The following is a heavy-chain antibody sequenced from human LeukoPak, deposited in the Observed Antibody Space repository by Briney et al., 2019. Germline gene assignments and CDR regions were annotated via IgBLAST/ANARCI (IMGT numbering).Heavy chain of an antibody. CDR2: ISSSTNTI. D-gene: IGHD4-23*01. Sequence: GGSLRLSCAASRFTFSDYSMIWVRQPPGKGLEWVSYISSSTNTIYYADSVKGRFTISRDNAKNSLFLQMNSLRDEDTAVYYCARGGYGANDDAFDIWGQGTMVTVSS. CDR1: RFTFSDYS. V-gene: IGHV3-48*02. CDR3: ARGGYGANDDAFDI. J-gene: IGHJ3*02.